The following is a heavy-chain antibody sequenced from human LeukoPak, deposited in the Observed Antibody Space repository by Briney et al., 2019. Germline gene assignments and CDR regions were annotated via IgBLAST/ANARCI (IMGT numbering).Heavy chain of an antibody. Sequence: GGSPRLSCAASGFTSSGSAMHWVRQASGKGLEWVGRIRSKANSYATAYAASVKGRFTISRDDSKNTAYLQMNSLKTEDTAVYYCTRHNYYDSSGLFDYWGQGTLVTVSS. CDR1: GFTSSGSA. CDR3: TRHNYYDSSGLFDY. V-gene: IGHV3-73*01. D-gene: IGHD3-22*01. CDR2: IRSKANSYAT. J-gene: IGHJ4*02.